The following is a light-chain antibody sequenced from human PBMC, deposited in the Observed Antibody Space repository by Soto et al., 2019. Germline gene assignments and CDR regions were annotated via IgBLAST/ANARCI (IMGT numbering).Light chain of an antibody. V-gene: IGLV2-14*01. CDR1: SSDVGGYNY. J-gene: IGLJ1*01. CDR3: SSYPSSSTRV. Sequence: QSVLTQPASVSGSPGQSITISCTGTSSDVGGYNYVSWYQQHPGKAPKLVIFDVSDRPSGVSNRFSGSKSGNTASLTISGLQAEDEADYYCSSYPSSSTRVFGTGTKLTVL. CDR2: DVS.